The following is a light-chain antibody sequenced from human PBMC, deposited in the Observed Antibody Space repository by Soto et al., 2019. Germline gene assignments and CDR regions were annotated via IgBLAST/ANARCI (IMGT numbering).Light chain of an antibody. Sequence: QSVLTQRPSVSGAPGQRVTISCIGSSSNIGAGYDVHWYRQLPGTAPKLLIFGNTNQPSGVPDRFSGSKSGTSASLAITGLQAEDEADYYCQSYDSSLSTYVFGTGPKVTVL. V-gene: IGLV1-40*01. CDR3: QSYDSSLSTYV. CDR2: GNT. J-gene: IGLJ1*01. CDR1: SSNIGAGYD.